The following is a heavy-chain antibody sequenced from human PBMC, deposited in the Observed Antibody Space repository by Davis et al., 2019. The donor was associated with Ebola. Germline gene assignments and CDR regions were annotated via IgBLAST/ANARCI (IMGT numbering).Heavy chain of an antibody. Sequence: SETLSLTCAVYGGSLSGYYWSWIRQPPGKGLEWIGEINHSGSTNYNPSLKSRVTISVDTSKNQFSLKLSSVTAADTAVYYCASLGGIAAAGTLYYYYGMDVWGQGTTVTVSS. CDR3: ASLGGIAAAGTLYYYYGMDV. CDR2: INHSGST. CDR1: GGSLSGYY. V-gene: IGHV4-34*01. D-gene: IGHD6-13*01. J-gene: IGHJ6*02.